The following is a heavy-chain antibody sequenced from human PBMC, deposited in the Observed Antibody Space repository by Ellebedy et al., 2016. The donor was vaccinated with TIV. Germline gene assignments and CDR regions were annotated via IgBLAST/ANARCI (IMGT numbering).Heavy chain of an antibody. CDR1: GFTVSSNY. J-gene: IGHJ3*02. D-gene: IGHD2-21*02. V-gene: IGHV3-66*01. Sequence: GESLKISXAASGFTVSSNYMSWVRQAPGKGLEWVSVIYSGGSTYYADSVKGRFTISRDNSKNTLYLQMNSLRAEDTAVYYCARSTFNCGGDCYLENAFDIWGQGTMVTVSS. CDR3: ARSTFNCGGDCYLENAFDI. CDR2: IYSGGST.